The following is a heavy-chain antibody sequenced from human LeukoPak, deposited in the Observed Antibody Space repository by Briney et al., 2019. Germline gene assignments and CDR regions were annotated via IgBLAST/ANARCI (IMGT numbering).Heavy chain of an antibody. CDR1: GGSISPYY. V-gene: IGHV4-59*01. CDR3: ARDSASTGYMNAFDI. CDR2: IYYSGGA. D-gene: IGHD3-22*01. Sequence: SETLSLTCTVSGGSISPYYWNWIRQPPGKGLEWIGYIYYSGGADYNPALKSRVTISIDTSKNQFSLKLRSVTAADTAVYYCARDSASTGYMNAFDIWGQGTMVTVSS. J-gene: IGHJ3*02.